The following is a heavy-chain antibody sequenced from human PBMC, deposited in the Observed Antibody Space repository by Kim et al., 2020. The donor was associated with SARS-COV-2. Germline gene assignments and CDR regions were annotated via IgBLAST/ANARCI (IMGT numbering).Heavy chain of an antibody. D-gene: IGHD3-3*02. CDR3: ATNSGDWHFFDY. V-gene: IGHV4-34*01. J-gene: IGHJ4*02. CDR1: GGSFSGFY. CDR2: ITPSGRT. Sequence: SETLSLTCAVYGGSFSGFYWSWIRQSPGEGLELIGEITPSGRTDYTPSLKGRVAISIDTSKNQFTLHLSSVTAADTAVYFCATNSGDWHFFDYWGQGTRVTVSS.